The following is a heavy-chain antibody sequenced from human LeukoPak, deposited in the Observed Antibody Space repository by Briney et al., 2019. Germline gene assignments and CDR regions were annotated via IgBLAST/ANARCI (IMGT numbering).Heavy chain of an antibody. D-gene: IGHD3-10*01. CDR3: ARHGPTYYYGSGSYDYYYYYMDV. V-gene: IGHV4-61*08. CDR2: IYYSGST. J-gene: IGHJ6*03. Sequence: SQTLSLTCTVSGGSISSGGYYWSWIRQHPGKGLEWIGYIYYSGSTNYNPSLKSRVTISVDTSKNQFSLKLSSVTAADTAVYYCARHGPTYYYGSGSYDYYYYYMDVWGKGTTVTVSS. CDR1: GGSISSGGYY.